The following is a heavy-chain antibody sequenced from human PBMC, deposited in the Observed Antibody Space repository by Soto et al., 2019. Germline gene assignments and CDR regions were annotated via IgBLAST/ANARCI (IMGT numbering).Heavy chain of an antibody. D-gene: IGHD6-13*01. Sequence: EVQLLESGGGLVQPGGSLRLSCAASGFTCSSYAMSWVRQAPGKGLEWVSAISGSGGSTYYACSVKGRFTISRDNSKNTLYLQMNSLRAEDTAVYYCAKEQKDSSSWSELNYWGQGTLVTVSS. CDR2: ISGSGGST. CDR1: GFTCSSYA. CDR3: AKEQKDSSSWSELNY. J-gene: IGHJ4*02. V-gene: IGHV3-23*01.